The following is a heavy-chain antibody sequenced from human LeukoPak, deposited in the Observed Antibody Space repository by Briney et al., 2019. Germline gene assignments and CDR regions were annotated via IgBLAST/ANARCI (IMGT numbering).Heavy chain of an antibody. CDR3: ARDTWAEAGHPYAGYNWFDP. J-gene: IGHJ5*02. CDR2: ISAYNGNT. D-gene: IGHD6-19*01. CDR1: GYTFTSYG. Sequence: ASVKVSCKASGYTFTSYGISWVRQAPGQGLEWMGWISAYNGNTNYAQKLQGRVTMTTDTSTSTAYMELRSLRSDDTAVYYCARDTWAEAGHPYAGYNWFDPWGQGTLVTVSS. V-gene: IGHV1-18*04.